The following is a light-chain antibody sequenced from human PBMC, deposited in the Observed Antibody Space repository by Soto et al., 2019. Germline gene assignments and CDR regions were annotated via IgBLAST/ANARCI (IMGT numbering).Light chain of an antibody. Sequence: EIVLTQSPGTLSLSPGERVTLSCRASQSVSSSYLVWYQQKPGQAPRLLIYGASSRAPGIPDRFTGSGSGTDFTLTISRLEPEDFAVYYCQQYGSSPVFGGGTKVEIK. J-gene: IGKJ4*01. CDR1: QSVSSSY. CDR2: GAS. V-gene: IGKV3-20*01. CDR3: QQYGSSPV.